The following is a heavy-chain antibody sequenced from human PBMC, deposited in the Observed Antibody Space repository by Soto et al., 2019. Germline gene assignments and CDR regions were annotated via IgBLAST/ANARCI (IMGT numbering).Heavy chain of an antibody. V-gene: IGHV3-33*01. D-gene: IGHD6-13*01. Sequence: QVQLVESGGGVVQPGRSLRLSCAASGFTFSRYGMHWVRQATGKGLEWVAVIWYDGSNKYYADSVKGRLTISRDNSKNTLYLKMNSLRAEDTAVYYCARDKLVSSSWYVNYFDYWGQGTLVTVSS. J-gene: IGHJ4*02. CDR3: ARDKLVSSSWYVNYFDY. CDR1: GFTFSRYG. CDR2: IWYDGSNK.